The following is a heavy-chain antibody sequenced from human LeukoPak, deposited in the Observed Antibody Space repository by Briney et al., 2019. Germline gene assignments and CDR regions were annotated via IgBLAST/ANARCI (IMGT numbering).Heavy chain of an antibody. D-gene: IGHD2-15*01. J-gene: IGHJ4*02. CDR2: TYYRSKWYN. CDR1: GDSVSSNSAA. Sequence: SQTLSLTCAISGDSVSSNSAAWNWIRQSPSRGLEWLGRTYYRSKWYNDYAVSVKSRITINPDTSKNQFSLQLNSVTPEDTAVYYCAREDIVVVVAAGYFDYWGQGTLVTVSS. V-gene: IGHV6-1*01. CDR3: AREDIVVVVAAGYFDY.